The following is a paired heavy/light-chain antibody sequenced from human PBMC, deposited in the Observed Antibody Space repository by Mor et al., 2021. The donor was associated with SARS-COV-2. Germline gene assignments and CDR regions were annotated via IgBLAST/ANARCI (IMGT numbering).Light chain of an antibody. J-gene: IGKJ4*01. CDR1: QGVSSN. Sequence: EIVMTQSPATLSVSPGERATLSCRASQGVSSNLAWYQQKPGQAPRLLIYGASTGATGIPARFSGSGSGTEFTLTISSLQSEDFAVYYCQQYNNWPFTFGGGTKVEIK. V-gene: IGKV3-15*01. CDR2: GAS. CDR3: QQYNNWPFT.
Heavy chain of an antibody. CDR3: AKSLYCSGGICYSCSDS. D-gene: IGHD2-15*01. CDR1: GFTFSSFA. J-gene: IGHJ5*01. Sequence: EVQLLESGGGLVQPGGSLRLSCAASGFTFSSFAMSWVRQAPGKGLEWVSVISGSGSSTYYTDSVKGRFTISRDNSKDTVYLQMNSLSPEDTAVYYCAKSLYCSGGICYSCSDSWGQGTLVTVSS. CDR2: ISGSGSST. V-gene: IGHV3-23*01.